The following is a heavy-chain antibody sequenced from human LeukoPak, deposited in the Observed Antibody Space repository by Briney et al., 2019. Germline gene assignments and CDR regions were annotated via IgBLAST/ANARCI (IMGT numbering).Heavy chain of an antibody. D-gene: IGHD6-13*01. CDR3: ARGLRRWYDYMDV. CDR1: GGSFSGYY. CDR2: INHSGST. V-gene: IGHV4-34*01. J-gene: IGHJ6*03. Sequence: PSETLPLTCAVYGGSFSGYYWSWLRQPPGKGLEWIGEINHSGSTNYNPSLKSRVTISVDTSKNQFSLKLSSVTAADTAVYYCARGLRRWYDYMDVWGKGTTVTVSS.